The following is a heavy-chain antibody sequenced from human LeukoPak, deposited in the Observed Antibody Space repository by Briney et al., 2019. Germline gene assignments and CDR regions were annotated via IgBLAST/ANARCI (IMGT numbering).Heavy chain of an antibody. D-gene: IGHD6-19*01. CDR2: IYSGGST. V-gene: IGHV3-53*01. CDR1: GFTVSSNY. Sequence: GGSLRLSCAASGFTVSSNYMSWVRQAPGKGLEWVSVIYSGGSTYYADSVKGRFTISRDNSKNTLYLQMNSLRAEDTAVYYCTKPARAVGLDYWGQGTLVTVSS. J-gene: IGHJ4*02. CDR3: TKPARAVGLDY.